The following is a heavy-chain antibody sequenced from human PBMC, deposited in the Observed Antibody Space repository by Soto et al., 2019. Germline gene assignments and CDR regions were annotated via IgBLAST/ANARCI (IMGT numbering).Heavy chain of an antibody. CDR1: GGSMRNYY. D-gene: IGHD6-6*01. CDR3: TSSYSTSSSPDY. V-gene: IGHV4-59*01. Sequence: PSETLSLTCSVSGGSMRNYYWNWIRQPPGRGLEWIGYVYHSGSTNYNPSLKSRVSMSVDVSRSHFSLTLHSVTAADTAVYFCTSSYSTSSSPDYWGQGTLVTVSS. J-gene: IGHJ4*02. CDR2: VYHSGST.